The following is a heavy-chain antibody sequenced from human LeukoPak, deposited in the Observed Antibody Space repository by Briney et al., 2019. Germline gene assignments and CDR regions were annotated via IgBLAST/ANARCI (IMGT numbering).Heavy chain of an antibody. V-gene: IGHV4-4*07. D-gene: IGHD5-24*01. CDR2: IDPSGST. J-gene: IGHJ3*02. Sequence: SETLSLTCTVSGGSTSGYYSSWIRQPAGKGLDWIGRIDPSGSTNYNPSLTSRVTTSVDTSKNQFSLKLSSVTAADTAVYYCARDRCAMCAFDIWGQGTMVTVSS. CDR1: GGSTSGYY. CDR3: ARDRCAMCAFDI.